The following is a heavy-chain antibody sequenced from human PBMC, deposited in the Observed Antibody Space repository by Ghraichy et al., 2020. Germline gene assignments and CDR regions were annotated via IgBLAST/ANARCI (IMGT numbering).Heavy chain of an antibody. D-gene: IGHD5-12*01. V-gene: IGHV4-30-2*01. CDR2: IYHSGIT. CDR3: ARGGYSGFAFWFDP. CDR1: GGSISSSGYY. J-gene: IGHJ5*02. Sequence: SETLSLTCAVSGGSISSSGYYWGWIRQPPGKGLEWIGYIYHSGITYYNPSLKSRVTISVDRSKNQFSLKLSSVTAADTAVYYCARGGYSGFAFWFDPWGQGTLVTVAS.